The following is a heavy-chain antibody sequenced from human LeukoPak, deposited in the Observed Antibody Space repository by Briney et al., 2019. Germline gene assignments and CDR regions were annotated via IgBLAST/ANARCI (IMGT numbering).Heavy chain of an antibody. CDR3: ASIGYSYGNPYYYYMDV. V-gene: IGHV4-34*01. Sequence: SETLSLTCAVYGGSFSGYYWSWIRQPPGKGLEWIGSIYYSGSTYYNPSLKSRVTISVDTSKNQFSLKLSSVTAADTAVCYCASIGYSYGNPYYYYMDVWGKGTTVTISS. CDR2: IYYSGST. D-gene: IGHD5-18*01. CDR1: GGSFSGYY. J-gene: IGHJ6*03.